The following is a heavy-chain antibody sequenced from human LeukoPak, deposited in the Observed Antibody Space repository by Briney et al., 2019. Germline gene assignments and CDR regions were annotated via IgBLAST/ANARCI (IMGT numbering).Heavy chain of an antibody. V-gene: IGHV1-18*01. J-gene: IGHJ5*02. Sequence: ASVKVSCKASGHTFTSYGISWVRQAPGQGLEWMGWISAYNGNTNYAQKLQGRVTMTTDTSTSTAYMELRSLRSDDTAVYYCARDYDFWSGPVPRIRFDPWGQGTLVTVSS. CDR2: ISAYNGNT. CDR3: ARDYDFWSGPVPRIRFDP. CDR1: GHTFTSYG. D-gene: IGHD3-3*01.